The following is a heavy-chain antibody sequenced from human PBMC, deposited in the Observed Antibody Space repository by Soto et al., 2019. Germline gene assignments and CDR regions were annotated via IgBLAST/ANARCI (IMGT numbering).Heavy chain of an antibody. CDR3: ARNFDY. J-gene: IGHJ4*02. CDR1: GFTFSSYW. Sequence: EVQLVESGGGLVQPGGSLRLSCATSGFTFSSYWMYWVRQAPGKGLVWVSRINSDGSNTGYADSVKGRFTISRDNAKRKLYLEMNSLRAEDTAVYYCARNFDYWGQGILVTVSS. CDR2: INSDGSNT. V-gene: IGHV3-74*01.